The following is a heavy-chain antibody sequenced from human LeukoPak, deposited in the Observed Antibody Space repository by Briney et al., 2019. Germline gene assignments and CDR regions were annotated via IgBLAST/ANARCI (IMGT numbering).Heavy chain of an antibody. D-gene: IGHD3-22*01. Sequence: PGGSLRLSCTASGFTFSSYAMSWVRQAPGKGLEWVSGISGSGDNTYYADSVKGRFTISRDNSKNTLYLQMNSLRAEDTAVYYCAREEYYYDSSGYYWWFDPWGQGTLVTVSS. V-gene: IGHV3-23*01. CDR2: ISGSGDNT. J-gene: IGHJ5*02. CDR3: AREEYYYDSSGYYWWFDP. CDR1: GFTFSSYA.